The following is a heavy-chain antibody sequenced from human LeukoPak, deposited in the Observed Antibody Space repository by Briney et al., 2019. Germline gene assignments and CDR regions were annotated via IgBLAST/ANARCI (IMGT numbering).Heavy chain of an antibody. Sequence: PSETLSLTCAVYGGSFSGYYWGWIRQPPGKGLEWIGEINHSGSTNYNPSLKSRVTISVDTSKNQFSLKLSSVTAADTAVYYCARGSMVRGYNYWGQGTLVTVSS. CDR1: GGSFSGYY. J-gene: IGHJ4*02. CDR3: ARGSMVRGYNY. V-gene: IGHV4-34*01. D-gene: IGHD3-10*01. CDR2: INHSGST.